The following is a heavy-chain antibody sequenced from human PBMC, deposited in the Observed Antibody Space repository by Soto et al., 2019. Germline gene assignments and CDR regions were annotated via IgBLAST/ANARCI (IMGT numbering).Heavy chain of an antibody. J-gene: IGHJ4*02. Sequence: QVQLQQWGAGLLKPSETLSLTCAVYGGSSSGYYWSWIRQPPGKGLEWIGEINHRGSTNYNPPLKSRVTISVDTSNNQFSLKLSSVTAADTAVYYCARGPLYSSGWYGLLDCWGQGTLVTVSS. D-gene: IGHD6-19*01. CDR1: GGSSSGYY. CDR2: INHRGST. V-gene: IGHV4-34*01. CDR3: ARGPLYSSGWYGLLDC.